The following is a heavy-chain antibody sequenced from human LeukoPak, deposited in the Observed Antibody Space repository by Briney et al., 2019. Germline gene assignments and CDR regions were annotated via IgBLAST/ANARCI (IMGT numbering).Heavy chain of an antibody. CDR2: INPNSGGT. V-gene: IGHV1-2*02. Sequence: ASVKVSCKASGYTFTGYYMHWVRQAPGQGLEWMGWINPNSGGTNYAQKFQGRVTMTRDTSISTAYMELSRLRSDDTAVYYCAREYSSSVSSIDYWGQGTLVTASS. CDR3: AREYSSSVSSIDY. CDR1: GYTFTGYY. J-gene: IGHJ4*02. D-gene: IGHD6-6*01.